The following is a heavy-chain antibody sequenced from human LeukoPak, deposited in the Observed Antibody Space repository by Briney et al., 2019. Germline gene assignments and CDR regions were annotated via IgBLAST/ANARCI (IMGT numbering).Heavy chain of an antibody. CDR2: INPNSGDT. D-gene: IGHD3-10*01. CDR3: ARDNYFGSGSYYRDNWFDP. CDR1: GYTFTGYY. V-gene: IGHV1-2*02. J-gene: IGHJ5*02. Sequence: GASVKVSCKASGYTFTGYYMHWVRQAPGQGLEWMGWINPNSGDTNYAQNFQGRVTMTRDTSVSTAYMELNRLRSDDTAVYYCARDNYFGSGSYYRDNWFDPWGQGTLVTVSS.